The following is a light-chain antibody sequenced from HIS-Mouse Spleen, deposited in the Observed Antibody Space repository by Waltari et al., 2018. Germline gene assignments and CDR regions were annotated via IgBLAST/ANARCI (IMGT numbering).Light chain of an antibody. CDR1: SSDVGGYNY. Sequence: QSALTQPRSVSGSPGQSVTISCTGTSSDVGGYNYVSWYQQHPGKAPKLLIYDVSKRPSGVPDRFPGSKSRNTASLSISGLQAEDEADYYCCSYAGSYTWVFGGGTKLTVL. CDR3: CSYAGSYTWV. V-gene: IGLV2-11*01. J-gene: IGLJ3*02. CDR2: DVS.